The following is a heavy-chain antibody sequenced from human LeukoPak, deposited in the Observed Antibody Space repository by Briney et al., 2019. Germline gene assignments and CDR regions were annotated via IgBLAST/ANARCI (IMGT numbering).Heavy chain of an antibody. CDR3: AWYGVTHGLDV. CDR1: GFSLSNYW. Sequence: GGSLRLSCAAPGFSLSNYWMSWVRQAPGKGLEGVANINQDGSDKYYVDSVMGRFTIPKHNAKNSVYLQMNSLRPEDTDIYYCAWYGVTHGLDVWGQGTTVTVSS. J-gene: IGHJ6*02. D-gene: IGHD3-10*01. V-gene: IGHV3-7*01. CDR2: INQDGSDK.